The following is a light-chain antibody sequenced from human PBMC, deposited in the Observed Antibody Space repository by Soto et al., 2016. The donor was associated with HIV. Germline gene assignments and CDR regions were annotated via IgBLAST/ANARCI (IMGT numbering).Light chain of an antibody. CDR3: HVWDSSSDHYV. V-gene: IGLV3-21*03. CDR2: DNS. CDR1: NIGSKS. J-gene: IGLJ1*01. Sequence: SYVLTQPPSVSVAPGKTAMITCGGNNIGSKSVHWYQQKPGQAPVLVVYDNSHRPSGIPERFSGSNSGNTATLTITRVEGGDEADYYCHVWDSSSDHYVFGGGTKGHRP.